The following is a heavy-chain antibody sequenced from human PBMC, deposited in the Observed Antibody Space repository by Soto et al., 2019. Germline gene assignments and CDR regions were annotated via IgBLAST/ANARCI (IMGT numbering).Heavy chain of an antibody. CDR3: ASLIYDSSNFYDNDY. V-gene: IGHV3-73*02. Sequence: EVQLVESGGGLVQPGGSLRLSCAASGFTFSGSSMHWVRQASGKGLEWVARSRSKANNYATTYAASVKGRFTISRDESKNTTYLQMNSLKTEDTAIYYCASLIYDSSNFYDNDYWGQGTLVTGSS. CDR1: GFTFSGSS. J-gene: IGHJ4*02. D-gene: IGHD3-22*01. CDR2: SRSKANNYAT.